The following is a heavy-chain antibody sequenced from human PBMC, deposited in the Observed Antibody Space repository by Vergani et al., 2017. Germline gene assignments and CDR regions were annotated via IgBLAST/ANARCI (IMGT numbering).Heavy chain of an antibody. CDR1: GGSISSSSYY. Sequence: QLQLQESGPGLVKPSETLSLTCTVSGGSISSSSYYWGWIRQPPGKGLEWIGSFYYSGSTYYNPSLKSRVTISVDTSKNQFSLKLSSVTAADTAVYYCARHLAYCGGDCYPYYYGMDVWGQGTTVTVSS. CDR2: FYYSGST. J-gene: IGHJ6*02. CDR3: ARHLAYCGGDCYPYYYGMDV. V-gene: IGHV4-39*01. D-gene: IGHD2-21*02.